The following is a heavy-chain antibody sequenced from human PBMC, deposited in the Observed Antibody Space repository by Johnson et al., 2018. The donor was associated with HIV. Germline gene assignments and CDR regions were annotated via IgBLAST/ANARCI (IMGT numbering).Heavy chain of an antibody. CDR2: IWYDGSNK. V-gene: IGHV3-33*01. CDR1: GFTFSYYG. CDR3: ARDATYYYDSSGYHDAFDI. Sequence: QVQLVESGGGVVQPGKSLRLSCAASGFTFSYYGMHWVRQAPGQGLEWVAVIWYDGSNKFYADSVKGRFTISSDNSKNTLYLQMNSLRAEDTAVYYCARDATYYYDSSGYHDAFDIWGQGTMVTVSS. J-gene: IGHJ3*02. D-gene: IGHD3-22*01.